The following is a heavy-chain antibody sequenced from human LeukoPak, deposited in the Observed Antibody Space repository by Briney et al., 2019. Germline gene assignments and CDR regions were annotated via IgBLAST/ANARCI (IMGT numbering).Heavy chain of an antibody. CDR3: ARQYSK. V-gene: IGHV4-39*01. D-gene: IGHD5-12*01. Sequence: PSETLSLTCTVSGVSINTGGDYWGWIRLTPGKGLEWIASISYSGASFYNPSLKSRVTISRDTSKNQFSLRLTSVSAADTAVYYCARQYSKWGQGTLLTVSS. CDR2: ISYSGAS. CDR1: GVSINTGGDY. J-gene: IGHJ4*02.